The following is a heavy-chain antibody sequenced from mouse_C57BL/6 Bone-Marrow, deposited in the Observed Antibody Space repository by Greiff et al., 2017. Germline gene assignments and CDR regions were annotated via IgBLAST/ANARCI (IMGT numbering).Heavy chain of an antibody. CDR2: IYPYNGVS. V-gene: IGHV1-31*01. J-gene: IGHJ3*01. CDR3: ARGGSTMITNGFAY. D-gene: IGHD2-4*01. Sequence: EVQLVESGPELVKPGASVKISCKASGYSFTGYYMHWVKQSHGNILDWIGYIYPYNGVSSYNQKFKGKATLIVDKSSSTAYMELRSLTSEDSAVYYCARGGSTMITNGFAYWGQGTLVTVSA. CDR1: GYSFTGYY.